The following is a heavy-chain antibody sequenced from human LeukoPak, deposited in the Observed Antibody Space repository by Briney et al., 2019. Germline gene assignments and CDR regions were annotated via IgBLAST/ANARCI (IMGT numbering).Heavy chain of an antibody. D-gene: IGHD5-12*01. CDR1: GYTFTGYY. CDR3: ARERYSGYDNGKWLFDY. CDR2: INPNSGGT. J-gene: IGHJ4*02. V-gene: IGHV1-2*04. Sequence: GASVKVSCKASGYTFTGYYMHWVRQAPGQGLEWMGWINPNSGGTNYAQKFQGWVTMTRDTSISTAYMELSRLRSDDTAVYYCARERYSGYDNGKWLFDYWGQGTLVTVSS.